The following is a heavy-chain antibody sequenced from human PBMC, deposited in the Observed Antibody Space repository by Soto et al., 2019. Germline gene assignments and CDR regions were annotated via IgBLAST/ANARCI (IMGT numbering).Heavy chain of an antibody. Sequence: QVQLVQSGAEVKKPGASVKVSCKASGYTFTSYAMHWVRQAPGQRLEWMGWINAGNGNTKYSQKFQVRVRITRVTSGSTGYMDLSSVRSDDTAVYSCARDQGGWPDYWGKGTLVTVSS. J-gene: IGHJ4*02. CDR1: GYTFTSYA. V-gene: IGHV1-3*01. D-gene: IGHD2-15*01. CDR2: INAGNGNT. CDR3: ARDQGGWPDY.